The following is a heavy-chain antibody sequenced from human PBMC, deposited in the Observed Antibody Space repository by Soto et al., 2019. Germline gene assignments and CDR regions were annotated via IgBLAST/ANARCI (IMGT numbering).Heavy chain of an antibody. Sequence: QVQLVQSGAEVKKPGSSVKVSCKASGGIFSTYAISWLRQAPGQGLEWMGGIIPIFGTPNYAQRFQGRVTITADESTSTAYTELSRLRSEDTAVDYCARDRDDYGSGNYYNRIDFWGQGTLVTVSS. CDR3: ARDRDDYGSGNYYNRIDF. CDR1: GGIFSTYA. CDR2: IIPIFGTP. J-gene: IGHJ4*02. V-gene: IGHV1-69*01. D-gene: IGHD3-10*01.